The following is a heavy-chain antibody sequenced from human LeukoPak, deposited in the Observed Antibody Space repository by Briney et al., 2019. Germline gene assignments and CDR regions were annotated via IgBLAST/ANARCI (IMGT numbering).Heavy chain of an antibody. V-gene: IGHV3-20*04. CDR3: ARDQGLSSYYYYMDV. CDR2: INWNGGST. Sequence: GGSLRLSCAASGFTFDDYGMSWVRQAPGKGLEWVSGINWNGGSTGYADSVKGRFTISRDKAKNSLYLQMNSLRAEDTALYYCARDQGLSSYYYYMDVWGKGTTATVSS. J-gene: IGHJ6*03. D-gene: IGHD3/OR15-3a*01. CDR1: GFTFDDYG.